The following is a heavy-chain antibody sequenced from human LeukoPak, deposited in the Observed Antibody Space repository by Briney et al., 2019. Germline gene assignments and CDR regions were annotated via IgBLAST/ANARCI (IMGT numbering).Heavy chain of an antibody. J-gene: IGHJ6*03. CDR3: ARAYSSSSGYYYYYMDV. D-gene: IGHD6-6*01. CDR1: GGSISSSDW. V-gene: IGHV4-4*02. CDR2: IYHSGST. Sequence: SSETLSLTCAVSGGSISSSDWWSWVRQPPGKGLEWIGEIYHSGSTNYNPSLKSRVTISVDKSKNQFSLKLSSVTAADTAVYYCARAYSSSSGYYYYYMDVWGKGTTVTVSS.